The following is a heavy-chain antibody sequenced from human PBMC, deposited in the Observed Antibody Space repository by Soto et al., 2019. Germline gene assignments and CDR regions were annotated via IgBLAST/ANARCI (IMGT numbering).Heavy chain of an antibody. CDR2: ISYEGSNK. D-gene: IGHD3-10*01. CDR1: GFTFSSYG. CDR3: AKDLRGYYYGSGSYHYGMDV. Sequence: QVQLVESGGGVVQPGRSLRLSCAASGFTFSSYGMHWVRQAPGKGLEWVAVISYEGSNKYYADSVKGRFTISRDNSKNTXYXXMNSLRAEDTAVYYCAKDLRGYYYGSGSYHYGMDVWGQGTTVSVSS. J-gene: IGHJ6*02. V-gene: IGHV3-30*18.